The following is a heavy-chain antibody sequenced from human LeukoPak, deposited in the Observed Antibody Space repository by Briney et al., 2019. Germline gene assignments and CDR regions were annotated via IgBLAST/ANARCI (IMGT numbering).Heavy chain of an antibody. CDR1: GYTFTIYD. Sequence: ASVKVSCKPSGYTFTIYDINWVRQATGQGLEWMGWMNPNSGNTGYAQKFQGRVTITRNTSISTAYMELSSLRSEDTAVYYCARTRLGYCSSTSCLRYFDYWGQGTLVTVSS. CDR3: ARTRLGYCSSTSCLRYFDY. V-gene: IGHV1-8*03. D-gene: IGHD2-2*01. CDR2: MNPNSGNT. J-gene: IGHJ4*02.